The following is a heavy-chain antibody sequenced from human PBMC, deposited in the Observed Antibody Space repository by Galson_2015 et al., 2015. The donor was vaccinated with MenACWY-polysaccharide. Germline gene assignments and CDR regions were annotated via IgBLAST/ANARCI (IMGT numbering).Heavy chain of an antibody. CDR3: ARHGLRTMHSSFDP. V-gene: IGHV5-51*01. Sequence: QSGAEVTRPGESLQISCRGSGYTFHTYWIGWVRQRPGKGLEWMGIIWPGDSDTTYSPSVQGQVTFSVDKSINTAYLQWSSLKASDTAIYYCARHGLRTMHSSFDPWGQETHVTVSA. CDR2: IWPGDSDT. D-gene: IGHD4-17*01. CDR1: GYTFHTYW. J-gene: IGHJ5*02.